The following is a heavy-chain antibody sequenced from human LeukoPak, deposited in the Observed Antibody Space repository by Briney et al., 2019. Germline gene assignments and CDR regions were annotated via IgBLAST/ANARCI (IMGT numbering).Heavy chain of an antibody. D-gene: IGHD3-10*01. Sequence: PGGSLRLSCAASGFTVSSNYMSWVRQAPGKGLEWVSVIYSGGSTYYADSVKGRFTISRDNSKNTLYLQMNSLRAEDTAVYYCARPRFGELFSAFDIWGQGTMVTVSS. J-gene: IGHJ3*02. CDR3: ARPRFGELFSAFDI. V-gene: IGHV3-66*04. CDR2: IYSGGST. CDR1: GFTVSSNY.